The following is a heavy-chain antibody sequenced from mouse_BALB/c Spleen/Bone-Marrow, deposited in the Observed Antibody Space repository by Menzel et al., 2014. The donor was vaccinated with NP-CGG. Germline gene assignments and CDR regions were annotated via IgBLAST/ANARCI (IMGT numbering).Heavy chain of an antibody. Sequence: EVQGVESGGGLVQPGGSLKLSCAASGFDFSRYWMSWVRQAPGKGLEWIGEINPDSSTINYTPSLKDKFIISRDNAKNTLYLQMSKVRSEDTALYYCARQCYYGSSDYWGQGTTLTVSS. CDR3: ARQCYYGSSDY. J-gene: IGHJ2*01. D-gene: IGHD1-1*01. V-gene: IGHV4-1*02. CDR1: GFDFSRYW. CDR2: INPDSSTI.